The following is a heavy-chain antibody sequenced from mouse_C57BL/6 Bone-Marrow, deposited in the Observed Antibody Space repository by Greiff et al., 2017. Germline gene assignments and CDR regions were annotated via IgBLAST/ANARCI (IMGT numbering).Heavy chain of an antibody. CDR2: INPSSGYT. Sequence: VQLQQSGAELAKPGASVKLSCKASGYTFTSYWMHWVKQRPGQGLEWIGYINPSSGYTKYNQKFKDKATLTADKSSSTDYMQLSSLTYEDSAVYYCARRPGGNLWYFDVWGTGTTVTVSS. V-gene: IGHV1-7*01. D-gene: IGHD2-1*01. CDR3: ARRPGGNLWYFDV. CDR1: GYTFTSYW. J-gene: IGHJ1*03.